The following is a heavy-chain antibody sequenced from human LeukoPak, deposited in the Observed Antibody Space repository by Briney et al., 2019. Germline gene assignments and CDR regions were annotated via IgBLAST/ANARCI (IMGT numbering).Heavy chain of an antibody. CDR1: GFTFSSYA. D-gene: IGHD4-17*01. Sequence: GGSLRLSCAASGFTFSSYAMSWVRQAPGKGLEWVSAISGSGGSTYYADSVKGRFTISRDNAKNSLYLQMNSLRAEDTAVFYCARHPHDDYHNPFGVWGQGTTVTVSS. V-gene: IGHV3-23*01. CDR3: ARHPHDDYHNPFGV. J-gene: IGHJ6*02. CDR2: ISGSGGST.